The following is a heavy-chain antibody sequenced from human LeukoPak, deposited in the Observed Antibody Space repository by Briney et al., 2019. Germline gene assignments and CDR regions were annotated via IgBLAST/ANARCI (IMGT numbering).Heavy chain of an antibody. CDR1: GYTFTSYG. J-gene: IGHJ4*02. Sequence: GASVKVSCKASGYTFTSYGISWVRQAPGQGLEWMGWISAYNGNTNYAQKLQGRVTMTTDTSTSTAYMELRSLRSDDTAVYYCAREGHDYVWGSPPVVDYWGQGTLVTVSS. D-gene: IGHD3-16*01. CDR3: AREGHDYVWGSPPVVDY. V-gene: IGHV1-18*01. CDR2: ISAYNGNT.